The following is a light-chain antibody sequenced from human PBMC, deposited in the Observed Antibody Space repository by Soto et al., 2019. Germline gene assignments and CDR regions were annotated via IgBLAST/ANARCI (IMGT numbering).Light chain of an antibody. V-gene: IGKV3-20*01. CDR1: QRVSNSH. CDR2: GVS. CDR3: QQYDNSSLT. J-gene: IGKJ4*01. Sequence: EVAFTRSPVTLSLSPGERATLSCRAGQRVSNSHLAWHQQKPGQAPRLLIFGVSSRAAGIPDRFSGSGSGTDFTLTIYRLEPEDYAVYYCQQYDNSSLTFGGGTKVDIK.